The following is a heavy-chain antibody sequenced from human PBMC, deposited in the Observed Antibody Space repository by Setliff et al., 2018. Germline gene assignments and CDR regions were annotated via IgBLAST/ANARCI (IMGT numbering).Heavy chain of an antibody. D-gene: IGHD2-21*02. Sequence: PSETLSLTCEVSGGSFSDYYWRWIRQSPGKGLEWLGDFNRTRKIDYSPSLKSRLTISVDTSKKQFSLHLNSVTAADTAMYYCAGGGRYCGGDCYQDDAFDIWGQGTMVT. V-gene: IGHV4-34*01. CDR3: AGGGRYCGGDCYQDDAFDI. CDR1: GGSFSDYY. J-gene: IGHJ3*02. CDR2: FNRTRKI.